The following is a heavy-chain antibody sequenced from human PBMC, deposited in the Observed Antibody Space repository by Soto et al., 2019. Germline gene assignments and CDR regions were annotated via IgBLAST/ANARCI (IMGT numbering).Heavy chain of an antibody. V-gene: IGHV3-33*01. Sequence: GGSLRLSCAASGFTFSSYGMHWVRQAPGKGLEWVAVIWYDGSNKYYADSVKGRFTISRDNSKNTLYLQMNSLRAEDTAVYYCARPPDYSNYGYYFDYWGQGTLVTVSS. CDR3: ARPPDYSNYGYYFDY. CDR1: GFTFSSYG. D-gene: IGHD4-4*01. J-gene: IGHJ4*02. CDR2: IWYDGSNK.